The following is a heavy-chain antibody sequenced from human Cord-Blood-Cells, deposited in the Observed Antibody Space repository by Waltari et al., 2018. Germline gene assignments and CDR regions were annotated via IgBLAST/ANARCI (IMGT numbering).Heavy chain of an antibody. D-gene: IGHD3-10*01. CDR2: IIPILGIA. CDR1: GGTFSSYA. J-gene: IGHJ5*02. Sequence: QVQLVQSGAEVKKPGSSVKVSCKASGGTFSSYAIGWVRQAPGQGLEWMGRIIPILGIANNAQKVQGRVTITADKSTSTAYMELSSLRSEDTAVYYCAREEWMVRGVKRNWFDPWGQGTLVTVSS. V-gene: IGHV1-69*09. CDR3: AREEWMVRGVKRNWFDP.